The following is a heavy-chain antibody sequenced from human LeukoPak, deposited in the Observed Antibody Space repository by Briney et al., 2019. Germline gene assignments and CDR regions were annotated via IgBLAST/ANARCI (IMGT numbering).Heavy chain of an antibody. D-gene: IGHD2-8*02. CDR1: GFTFSSYW. CDR2: IFPSGGEI. CDR3: ATYRQVLLPFES. V-gene: IGHV3-23*01. Sequence: GGSLRLSCSVFGFTFSSYWMSWVRQPPGKGLEWVSSIFPSGGEIHYADSVRGRFTISRDNSKSTLSLQMNSLRAEDTAIYYCATYRQVLLPFESWGQGTLVTVSS. J-gene: IGHJ4*02.